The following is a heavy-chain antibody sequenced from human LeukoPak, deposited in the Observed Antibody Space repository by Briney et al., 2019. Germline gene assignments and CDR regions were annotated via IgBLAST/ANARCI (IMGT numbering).Heavy chain of an antibody. Sequence: GGSLRLSCAASGFTFNNFGMHWVRQAPGKGLEWVAVISYDGSLKYYAESVKGRFTIPRDNSKNTLYLQMNGLRDDDTAVYYCATNDVLTGYNTFKYWGQGTLVTVSS. V-gene: IGHV3-30*03. CDR2: ISYDGSLK. D-gene: IGHD3-9*01. CDR3: ATNDVLTGYNTFKY. J-gene: IGHJ4*02. CDR1: GFTFNNFG.